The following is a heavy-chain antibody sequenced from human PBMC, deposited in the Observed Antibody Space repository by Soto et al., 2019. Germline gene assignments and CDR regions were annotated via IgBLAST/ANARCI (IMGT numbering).Heavy chain of an antibody. V-gene: IGHV3-74*01. J-gene: IGHJ6*02. Sequence: PGGSLRLSCAASGFTFSSYWMHWVRQAPGKGLVWVSRINSDGSSTSYADSVKGRFTISRDNAKNTLYLQMNSLRAEDTAVYYCARGRILRYFDWLSGYGMDVWGQGXTLTVSS. D-gene: IGHD3-9*01. CDR2: INSDGSST. CDR1: GFTFSSYW. CDR3: ARGRILRYFDWLSGYGMDV.